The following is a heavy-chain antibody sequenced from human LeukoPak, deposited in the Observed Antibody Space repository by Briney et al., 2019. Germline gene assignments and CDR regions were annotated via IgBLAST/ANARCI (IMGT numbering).Heavy chain of an antibody. J-gene: IGHJ4*02. V-gene: IGHV3-30*04. CDR1: GFTFSSYA. CDR2: ISYDGSDK. Sequence: GRSLRLSCAASGFTFSSYAMHWVRQAPGKGLEWVTVISYDGSDKYYADSVKGRFTISRDNSKNTLYLQMNSLRLEDTAMYYCATDYGGNSGTDYWGQGTLVTVSS. CDR3: ATDYGGNSGTDY. D-gene: IGHD4-23*01.